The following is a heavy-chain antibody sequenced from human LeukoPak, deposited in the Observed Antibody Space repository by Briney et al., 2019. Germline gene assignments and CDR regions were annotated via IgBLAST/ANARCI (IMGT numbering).Heavy chain of an antibody. V-gene: IGHV4-61*02. D-gene: IGHD3-16*01. CDR2: IYSSGST. CDR1: GGSISSSSYY. J-gene: IGHJ5*02. CDR3: ARDSGTTGGVKFDP. Sequence: SETLSLTCTVSGGSISSSSYYWGWIRQPAGKGLEWIGRIYSSGSTNYNPSLKSRVTISLDTSKNQFSLKLSSVTAADTAVYYCARDSGTTGGVKFDPWGQGTLVTVSS.